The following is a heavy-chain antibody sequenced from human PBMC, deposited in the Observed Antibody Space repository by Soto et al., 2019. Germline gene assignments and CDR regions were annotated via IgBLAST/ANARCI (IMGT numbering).Heavy chain of an antibody. V-gene: IGHV1-69*06. J-gene: IGHJ4*02. CDR1: GNTFNTYA. Sequence: QVHLVQSGAEVKKPGSSVKVSCKTSGNTFNTYAISWVRQAPGQGLEWLGGIMPYIDTANYAQKFQGRVTITADKSSNTVYMELGSLTSEDTVMYFCARGGYSSSWRFDYWGQGTLVTVAS. CDR3: ARGGYSSSWRFDY. D-gene: IGHD6-13*01. CDR2: IMPYIDTA.